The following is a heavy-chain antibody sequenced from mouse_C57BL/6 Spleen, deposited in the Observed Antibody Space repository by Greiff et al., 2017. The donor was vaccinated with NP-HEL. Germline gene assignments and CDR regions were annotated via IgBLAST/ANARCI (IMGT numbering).Heavy chain of an antibody. J-gene: IGHJ2*01. V-gene: IGHV1-61*01. CDR1: GYTFTSYW. CDR3: ARRGSNFYYFDY. Sequence: QVQLQQPGAELVRPGSSVKLSCKASGYTFTSYWMDWVKQRPGQGLEWIGNIYPSDSETHYNQKFKDKATLTVDKSSSTAYMQLSSLTSEDSAVYYGARRGSNFYYFDYWGQGTTLTVSS. D-gene: IGHD2-5*01. CDR2: IYPSDSET.